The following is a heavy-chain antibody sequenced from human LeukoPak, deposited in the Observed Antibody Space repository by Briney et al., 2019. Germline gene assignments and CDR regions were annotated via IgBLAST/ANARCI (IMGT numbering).Heavy chain of an antibody. CDR1: GYTFTSYG. CDR2: ISAYNGNT. CDR3: ARDVGYYDSSGYKVDWFDP. V-gene: IGHV1-18*01. D-gene: IGHD3-22*01. J-gene: IGHJ5*02. Sequence: ASVKVSCKASGYTFTSYGISWVRQAPGQGLEWMGWISAYNGNTNCAQKLQGRVTMTTDTSTSTAYMELRSLRSDDTAVYYCARDVGYYDSSGYKVDWFDPWGQGTLVTVSS.